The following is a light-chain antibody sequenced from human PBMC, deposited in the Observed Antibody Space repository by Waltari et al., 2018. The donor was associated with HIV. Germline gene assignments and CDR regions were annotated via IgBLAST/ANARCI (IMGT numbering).Light chain of an antibody. CDR2: RNK. V-gene: IGLV1-47*01. J-gene: IGLJ3*02. CDR3: AAWDDSLSGWV. CDR1: TSTIGSNY. Sequence: QSVLTQPPSASGTPGQRVTISCSGSTSTIGSNYVYWYRQLPGPAPKLFIYRNKQRPSGVPDRFSGSKSATSASLAISGLRSEDEADYHCAAWDDSLSGWVFGGGTKLTVL.